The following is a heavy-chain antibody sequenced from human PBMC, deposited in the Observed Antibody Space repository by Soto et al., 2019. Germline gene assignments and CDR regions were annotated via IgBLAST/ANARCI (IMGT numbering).Heavy chain of an antibody. D-gene: IGHD6-13*01. Sequence: PGGSLRLSCAASGFTFSSYAMSWVRQAPGKGLEWVSAISGSGGSTYYADSVKGRLTISRDNSKNTVYLQINSLTAEDTAVYYCAKARSRDSSSWFDDWGQGTLVTVSS. CDR1: GFTFSSYA. CDR2: ISGSGGST. J-gene: IGHJ4*02. CDR3: AKARSRDSSSWFDD. V-gene: IGHV3-23*01.